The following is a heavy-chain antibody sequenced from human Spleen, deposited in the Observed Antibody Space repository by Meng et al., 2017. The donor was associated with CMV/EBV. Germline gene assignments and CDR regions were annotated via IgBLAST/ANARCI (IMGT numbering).Heavy chain of an antibody. Sequence: LTCIVSGGSGSSGSYYWTWIRQPPGKGLEWIGYIDYSGNTNYNPSLKSRVTISVDRSKNQFYLKLSSVAAADTAVFYCARSYYSSFDYWGQGTLVTVSS. CDR1: GGSGSSGSYY. J-gene: IGHJ4*02. CDR2: IDYSGNT. CDR3: ARSYYSSFDY. D-gene: IGHD4-11*01. V-gene: IGHV4-61*01.